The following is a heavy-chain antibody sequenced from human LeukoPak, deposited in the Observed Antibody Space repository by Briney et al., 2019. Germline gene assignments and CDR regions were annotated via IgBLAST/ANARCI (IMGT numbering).Heavy chain of an antibody. J-gene: IGHJ4*02. D-gene: IGHD5-12*01. Sequence: SETLSLTCTVSGGSISSSSYYWGWIRQPPGKGLEWIGSIYYSGSTYYNPSLKSRVTISVDTSKNQFSLKLSSVAAADTAVYYCARAVRVTGFGYSGYYFDYWGQGTLVTVPS. CDR3: ARAVRVTGFGYSGYYFDY. CDR2: IYYSGST. CDR1: GGSISSSSYY. V-gene: IGHV4-39*07.